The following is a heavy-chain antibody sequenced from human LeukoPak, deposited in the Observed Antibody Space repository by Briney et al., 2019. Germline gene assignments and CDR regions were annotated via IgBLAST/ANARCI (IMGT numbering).Heavy chain of an antibody. Sequence: SETLSLTCTVSGDSISSYYWSWIRQPAGKGLEWIGRIYTSGSTNYNPSLKSRVTMSVDTSKNQFSLKLSSVTAADTAVYYCARGDDYYDSSGYNSAFDIWGQGTMVTVSS. CDR1: GDSISSYY. CDR2: IYTSGST. V-gene: IGHV4-4*07. J-gene: IGHJ3*02. CDR3: ARGDDYYDSSGYNSAFDI. D-gene: IGHD3-22*01.